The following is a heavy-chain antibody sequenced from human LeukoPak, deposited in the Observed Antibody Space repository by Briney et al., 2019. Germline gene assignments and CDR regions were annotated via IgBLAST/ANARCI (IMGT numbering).Heavy chain of an antibody. J-gene: IGHJ6*03. V-gene: IGHV3-43D*03. CDR3: AKDASIGADYYYYYMDV. D-gene: IGHD3-10*01. CDR2: ISWDGGST. Sequence: GGSLRLSCAASGFTFDDYAMHWVRQAPGKGLEWVSLISWDGGSTYYADSVKGRFTISRDNSKNSLYLQMNSLRAEDTALYYCAKDASIGADYYYYYMDVWGNGTTVTVSS. CDR1: GFTFDDYA.